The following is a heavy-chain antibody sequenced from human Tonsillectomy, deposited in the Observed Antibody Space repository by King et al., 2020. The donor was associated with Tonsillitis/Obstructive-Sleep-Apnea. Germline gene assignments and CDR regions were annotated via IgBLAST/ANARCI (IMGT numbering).Heavy chain of an antibody. CDR2: INTKTGNP. D-gene: IGHD2-15*01. Sequence: QLVQSGSELKKPGASVKVSCKASGYTLTREAMNWVRQAPGQGLDWMGGINTKTGNPTYAQGFTRRFVFSLHTSVSTAYLHISSLKADDTAVYSCARDSPHRSSAAAPFHYGGQGTLGTVSS. CDR3: ARDSPHRSSAAAPFHY. J-gene: IGHJ4*02. V-gene: IGHV7-4-1*02. CDR1: GYTLTREA.